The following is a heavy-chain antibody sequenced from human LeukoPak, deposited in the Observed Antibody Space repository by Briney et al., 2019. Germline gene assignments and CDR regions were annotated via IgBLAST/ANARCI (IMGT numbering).Heavy chain of an antibody. J-gene: IGHJ4*02. D-gene: IGHD5-18*01. CDR2: ISGSGGST. V-gene: IGHV3-23*01. CDR3: AKGTSGYSYVKNY. CDR1: GFTFSSYA. Sequence: GGSLRLSCAASGFTFSSYAMSWVRQAPGKGLEWVSAISGSGGSTYYADSMKGRFTISRDNSKNTLYLQMNSLRAEDTAVYYCAKGTSGYSYVKNYWGQGTLVTVSS.